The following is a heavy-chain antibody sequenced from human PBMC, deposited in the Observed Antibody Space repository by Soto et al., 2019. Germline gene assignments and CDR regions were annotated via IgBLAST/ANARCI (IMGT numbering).Heavy chain of an antibody. J-gene: IGHJ5*02. CDR1: GGSISSGDYY. V-gene: IGHV4-30-4*01. CDR3: ARDIHYGDYDWFDP. CDR2: IYYSGST. Sequence: SETLSLTCTVSGGSISSGDYYWSWIRQPPGKGLEWIGYIYYSGSTYYNPSLKSRVTISVDTSKNQFSLKLSSVTAADTAVYYCARDIHYGDYDWFDPWGQGTLVTVSS. D-gene: IGHD4-17*01.